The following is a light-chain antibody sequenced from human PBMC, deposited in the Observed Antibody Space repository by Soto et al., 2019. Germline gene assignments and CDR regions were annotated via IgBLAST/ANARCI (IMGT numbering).Light chain of an antibody. J-gene: IGLJ1*01. CDR3: CSYAGSYTYD. Sequence: QSALTQPRSVSGSPGQSVTISCTGTSSDVGGYNYVSWYQHHPGKAPKLMIYDVTKRPSGVRDRFSASKSGNTASLTISGLQAEDEADYYCCSYAGSYTYDFGTGTKVTVL. V-gene: IGLV2-11*01. CDR1: SSDVGGYNY. CDR2: DVT.